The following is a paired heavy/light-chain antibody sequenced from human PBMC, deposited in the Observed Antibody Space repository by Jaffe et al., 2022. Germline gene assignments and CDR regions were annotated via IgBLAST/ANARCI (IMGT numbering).Heavy chain of an antibody. V-gene: IGHV2-5*02. CDR1: GFSLSTTGVG. CDR2: IYWDDDK. CDR3: AHRRVGASATWDGGYFDY. Sequence: QITLKESGPTLVAPTQTLTLTCSFSGFSLSTTGVGVAWVRQPPGKALEWLALIYWDDDKRYSPSLRSRLAVAKYTSTNQAVLTMTNMDPVDTATYFCAHRRVGASATWDGGYFDYWGQGALVTVSS. J-gene: IGHJ4*02. D-gene: IGHD1-26*01.
Light chain of an antibody. V-gene: IGKV1-5*03. J-gene: IGKJ1*01. CDR1: QSINNW. CDR2: EAS. CDR3: QYYYSYST. Sequence: DIQMTQSPSTLSASVGDRVTITCRASQSINNWLAWYQQKPGKAPSLLIYEASTLQSGVPSRFSGSGSGTEFTLTISSLQPDDFGTYYCQYYYSYSTFGQGTKVEIK.